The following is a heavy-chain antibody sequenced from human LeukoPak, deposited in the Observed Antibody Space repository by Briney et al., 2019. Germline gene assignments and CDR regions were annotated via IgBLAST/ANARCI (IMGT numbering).Heavy chain of an antibody. CDR2: VSFDGSNK. CDR3: AKEGNGDSFDY. J-gene: IGHJ4*02. CDR1: GFTFSSYG. Sequence: PGRSLRLSCAASGFTFSSYGMHWVRQAPGKGLEWVAVVSFDGSNKYYADSVRGRFTISRDNSKNTLYLQLNTLRNEDTAVYYCAKEGNGDSFDYWGQGTLVTVSS. D-gene: IGHD2-21*01. V-gene: IGHV3-30*18.